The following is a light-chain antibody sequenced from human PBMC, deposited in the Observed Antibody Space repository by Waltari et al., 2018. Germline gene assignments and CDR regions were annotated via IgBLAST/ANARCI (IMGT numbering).Light chain of an antibody. CDR3: CSYTAGSTWV. CDR2: EGS. V-gene: IGLV2-23*01. J-gene: IGLJ3*02. Sequence: QSALTQPASVSGSPGQSITISCTVPSSDVGSYNLVSWYQQHPGKAPKLMIYEGSKRPSGVSNRFSGSKSGNTASLTISGLQAEDEADYYCCSYTAGSTWVFGGGTKLTVL. CDR1: SSDVGSYNL.